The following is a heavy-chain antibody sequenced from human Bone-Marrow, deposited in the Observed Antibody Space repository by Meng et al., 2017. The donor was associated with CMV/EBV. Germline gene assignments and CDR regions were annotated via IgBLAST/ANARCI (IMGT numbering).Heavy chain of an antibody. CDR3: ARLCSSGWCQFDY. D-gene: IGHD6-19*01. V-gene: IGHV5-51*01. CDR1: GYSFTSYW. Sequence: KVSCKGSGYSFTSYWIGWVRQMPGKGLEWMGIIYPGDSDTSYSPSFQGQVTISADKSISTAYLQWSSLKASDTAMYYCARLCSSGWCQFDYWGQGTLVTVSS. J-gene: IGHJ4*02. CDR2: IYPGDSDT.